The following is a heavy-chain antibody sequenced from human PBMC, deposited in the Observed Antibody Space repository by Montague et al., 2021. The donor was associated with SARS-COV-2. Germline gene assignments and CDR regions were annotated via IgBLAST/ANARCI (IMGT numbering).Heavy chain of an antibody. CDR3: ARVDYQVPYYYYAGMDL. CDR1: GFTFTNYW. D-gene: IGHD3-22*01. J-gene: IGHJ5*02. CDR2: INQHGGEN. Sequence: SLRLSCAASGFTFTNYWMTWVRLAPGKGLEWVATINQHGGENYYVGSXXGRFTISRDNAKKSVCLQINSLGAEDTAVYCCARVDYQVPYYYYAGMDLWGQGTLVTVSS. V-gene: IGHV3-7*01.